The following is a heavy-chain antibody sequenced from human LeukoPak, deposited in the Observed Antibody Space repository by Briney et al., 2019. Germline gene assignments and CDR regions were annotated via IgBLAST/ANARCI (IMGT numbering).Heavy chain of an antibody. CDR2: INHSGST. D-gene: IGHD5-18*01. CDR1: GGSFSGYY. V-gene: IGHV4-34*01. Sequence: SSETLSLTCAVYGGSFSGYYWSWIRQPPGRGLEWSGEINHSGSTNYNPSLKSRVTISVDTSKNQFSLKLSSVTAADTAVYYCARGHRYSHGRPWFDPWGQGTLVTVSS. CDR3: ARGHRYSHGRPWFDP. J-gene: IGHJ5*02.